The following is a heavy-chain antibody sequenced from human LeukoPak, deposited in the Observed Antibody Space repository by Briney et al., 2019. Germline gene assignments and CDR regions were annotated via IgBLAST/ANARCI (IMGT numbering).Heavy chain of an antibody. CDR3: AKDGYCSSTSCYRGYYYYYYMDV. J-gene: IGHJ6*03. D-gene: IGHD2-2*02. CDR2: IRYDGSNK. V-gene: IGHV3-30*02. Sequence: PGGSLRLSCAASGFTFSSYGMHWVRQAPGKGLEWVAFIRYDGSNKYYADSVKGRFTISRDNSKNTLYLQMNSLRAEDTAVYYCAKDGYCSSTSCYRGYYYYYYMDVWGKGTTVTVFS. CDR1: GFTFSSYG.